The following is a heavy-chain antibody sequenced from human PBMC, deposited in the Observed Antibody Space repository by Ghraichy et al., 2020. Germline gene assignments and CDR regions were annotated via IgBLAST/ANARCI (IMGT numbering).Heavy chain of an antibody. D-gene: IGHD2-21*01. CDR1: GFTFSDYY. J-gene: IGHJ4*02. V-gene: IGHV3-11*05. Sequence: GGSLRLSCAASGFTFSDYYMSWIRQAPGKGLEWVSYISSSSSYTNYADSVKGRFTISRDNAKNSLYLQMNSLRAEDTTVYYCARDSVAYWSDYWGQGTLVTVSS. CDR3: ARDSVAYWSDY. CDR2: ISSSSSYT.